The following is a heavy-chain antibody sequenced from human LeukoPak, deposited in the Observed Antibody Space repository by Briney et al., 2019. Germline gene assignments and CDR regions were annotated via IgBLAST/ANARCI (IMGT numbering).Heavy chain of an antibody. J-gene: IGHJ4*02. CDR2: IYYSGST. V-gene: IGHV4-59*08. CDR3: ARRSGYSSSEDY. CDR1: GGSFSGYY. Sequence: PSETLSLTCAVYGGSFSGYYWSWIRQPPGKGLEWIGYIYYSGSTNYNPSLKSRVTISVDTSKNQFSLQLSSVTAADTAVYYCARRSGYSSSEDYWGQGTLVTVSS. D-gene: IGHD3-22*01.